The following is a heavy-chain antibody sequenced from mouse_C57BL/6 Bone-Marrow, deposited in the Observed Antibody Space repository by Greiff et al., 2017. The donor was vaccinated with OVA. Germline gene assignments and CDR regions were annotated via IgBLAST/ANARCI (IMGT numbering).Heavy chain of an antibody. Sequence: VQLQQSGPELVKPGASVKISCKASGYAFSSSWMNWVKQRPGKGLEWIGRIYPGDGDTNYNGKFKGKATLTADKSSSTAYMQLSSLTSEDSAVYFCARTHFYNGFAYWGQGTLVTVSA. J-gene: IGHJ3*01. CDR2: IYPGDGDT. D-gene: IGHD6-1*01. CDR3: ARTHFYNGFAY. V-gene: IGHV1-82*01. CDR1: GYAFSSSW.